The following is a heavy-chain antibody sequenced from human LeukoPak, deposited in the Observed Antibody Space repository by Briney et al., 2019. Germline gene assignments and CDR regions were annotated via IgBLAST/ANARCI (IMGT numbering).Heavy chain of an antibody. D-gene: IGHD5-18*01. V-gene: IGHV4-34*01. Sequence: PSETLSLTCAVYGGSFSGYYWSWIRQPPGKGLEWIGEINHSGSTNYNPSLKSRVTIPVDTSKNQFSLKLSSVTAADAAVYYCASGVDTAMVTRGWFDPWGQGTLVTVSS. J-gene: IGHJ5*02. CDR1: GGSFSGYY. CDR3: ASGVDTAMVTRGWFDP. CDR2: INHSGST.